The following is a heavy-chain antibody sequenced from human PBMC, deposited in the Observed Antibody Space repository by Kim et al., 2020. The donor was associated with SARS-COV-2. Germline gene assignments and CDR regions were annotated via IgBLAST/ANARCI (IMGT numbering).Heavy chain of an antibody. CDR1: GYTFSISG. Sequence: ASVKVSCKASGYTFSISGISWVRQAPGQGLEWMGWISSYNGHTHYAQKIQGRVTMTIDTSTSTAYMELRSLRFDDTAVYYCARGGGGCSRTTRYERGSYDYYSMDVWGQGTTVTVSS. CDR2: ISSYNGHT. D-gene: IGHD2-2*01. CDR3: ARGGGGCSRTTRYERGSYDYYSMDV. V-gene: IGHV1-18*01. J-gene: IGHJ6*02.